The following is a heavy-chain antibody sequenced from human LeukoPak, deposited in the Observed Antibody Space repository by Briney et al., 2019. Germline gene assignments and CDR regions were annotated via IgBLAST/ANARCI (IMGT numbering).Heavy chain of an antibody. CDR3: ARSGYCSGGSCFNRRYNWFDP. V-gene: IGHV4-34*01. Sequence: PSETLSLTCAVYGGSFSGYYWSWIRQPPGKGLEWIGEINHSGSTNYNPSLKSRVTISVDTSKNQFSLKLSSVTAADTAVYYCARSGYCSGGSCFNRRYNWFDPWGQGTLVTVSS. D-gene: IGHD2-15*01. CDR1: GGSFSGYY. J-gene: IGHJ5*02. CDR2: INHSGST.